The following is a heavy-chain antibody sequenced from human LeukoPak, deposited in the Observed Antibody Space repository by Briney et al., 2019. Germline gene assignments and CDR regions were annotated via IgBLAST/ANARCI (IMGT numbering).Heavy chain of an antibody. J-gene: IGHJ6*03. CDR1: GGSFSGYY. D-gene: IGHD2-2*01. V-gene: IGHV4-34*01. CDR2: INHSGST. Sequence: SETLSLTCAVYGGSFSGYYWSWIRQPPGKGLEWIGEINHSGSTNYNPSLKSRVTISVDTSKNQFSLKLSSVTAADTAVYYCARGVHCSSTSCRVRYYYYYYMDVWGKGTTVTVPS. CDR3: ARGVHCSSTSCRVRYYYYYYMDV.